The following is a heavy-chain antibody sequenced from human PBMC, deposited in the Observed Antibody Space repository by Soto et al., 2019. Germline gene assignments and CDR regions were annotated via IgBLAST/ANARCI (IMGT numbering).Heavy chain of an antibody. D-gene: IGHD2-15*01. Sequence: QVQLVESGGGVVQPGRSLRLSCAASGFTFSSYGMHWVRQAPGKGLEWVAVISYDGSNKYYADSVKGRFTISRDNSKNTLSLQMNSLRAEDTAVYYCAKDRRPRGYCSGGSCYSDAFDIWGQGTMVTVSS. CDR3: AKDRRPRGYCSGGSCYSDAFDI. CDR2: ISYDGSNK. V-gene: IGHV3-30*18. CDR1: GFTFSSYG. J-gene: IGHJ3*02.